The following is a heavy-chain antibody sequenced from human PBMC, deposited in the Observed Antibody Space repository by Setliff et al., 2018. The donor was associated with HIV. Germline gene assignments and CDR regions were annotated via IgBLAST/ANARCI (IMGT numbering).Heavy chain of an antibody. CDR2: INPNSSDT. CDR1: GYPFTDYY. D-gene: IGHD4-17*01. V-gene: IGHV1-2*02. J-gene: IGHJ4*02. Sequence: SVKVSCKASGYPFTDYYIHWVRQAPGQGLEWMGWINPNSSDTNYAQKFQGRVTMTRDTSISTAYMDLSRLSSDDTAVYYCARRVPPIPSGDLDYWGQGTLVTVSS. CDR3: ARRVPPIPSGDLDY.